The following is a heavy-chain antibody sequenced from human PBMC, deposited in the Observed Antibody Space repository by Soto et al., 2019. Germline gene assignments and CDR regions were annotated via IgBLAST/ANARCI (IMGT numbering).Heavy chain of an antibody. D-gene: IGHD3-10*01. Sequence: QVQLQESGPGLVKPSQTLSLTCTVSGGSVSSGGYYWSWIRLHPGKVLEWIGYIYHSGSTSYNPSLKSRVTISVDTSENQFSLKLSSVTAADTAVYYCARVPLWGSGSYYVDYWGQGTLVTVSS. CDR2: IYHSGST. V-gene: IGHV4-31*03. CDR1: GGSVSSGGYY. J-gene: IGHJ4*02. CDR3: ARVPLWGSGSYYVDY.